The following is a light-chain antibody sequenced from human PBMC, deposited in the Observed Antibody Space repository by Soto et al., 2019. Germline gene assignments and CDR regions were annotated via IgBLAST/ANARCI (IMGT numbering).Light chain of an antibody. J-gene: IGKJ5*01. V-gene: IGKV3-15*01. Sequence: SKWASPLSLSLGERVTLSCRASQHVXSNLDWFQPKPGQAPRVLXDAASTSANGLPARLSGSVSGSDFTLTISNMQSEDFDAYYFHQYGSPLSTFGQGTRLEIK. CDR3: HQYGSPLST. CDR1: QHVXSN. CDR2: AAS.